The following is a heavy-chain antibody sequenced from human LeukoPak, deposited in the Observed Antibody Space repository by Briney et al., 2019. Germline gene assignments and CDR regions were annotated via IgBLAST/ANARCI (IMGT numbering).Heavy chain of an antibody. D-gene: IGHD5-18*01. V-gene: IGHV1-24*01. J-gene: IGHJ4*02. CDR3: ATGRSGYGYVIDS. CDR2: FDPEDDET. CDR1: GYTLTELS. Sequence: ASVKVSCKVSGYTLTELSIHWVRQALGKGREWMGGFDPEDDETIYAQKFQGRVTLTEDTSTDTAHMELSSLRSEDTAVYYCATGRSGYGYVIDSWGQGTLVTVSS.